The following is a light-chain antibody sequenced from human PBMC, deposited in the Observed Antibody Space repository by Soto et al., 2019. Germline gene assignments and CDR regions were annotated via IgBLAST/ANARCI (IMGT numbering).Light chain of an antibody. CDR2: AAS. V-gene: IGKV1-39*01. J-gene: IGKJ2*01. CDR1: QSISSY. Sequence: DIQMTQSPSSLSASVGDRVTITCRASQSISSYLNWYQHKPGKAPRLLIYAASSFQSGVPSRFSGSGSGTDFTLTISTLQPEDSAAYYCQQSYSTPVDFGHGTKLEIK. CDR3: QQSYSTPVD.